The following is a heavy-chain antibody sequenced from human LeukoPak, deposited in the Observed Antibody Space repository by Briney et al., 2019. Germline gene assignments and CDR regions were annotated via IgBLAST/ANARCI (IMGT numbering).Heavy chain of an antibody. CDR2: IYYSGST. D-gene: IGHD3-22*01. CDR3: ARLRITMIVVVIPPGAFDI. Sequence: SETLSLTCTVSGGSVSSGSYYWSWIRQPPGKGLEWIGYIYYSGSTNYNPSLKSRVTISVDTSKNQFSLKLSSVTAADTAVYYCARLRITMIVVVIPPGAFDIWGQGTMVTVSS. CDR1: GGSVSSGSYY. J-gene: IGHJ3*02. V-gene: IGHV4-61*01.